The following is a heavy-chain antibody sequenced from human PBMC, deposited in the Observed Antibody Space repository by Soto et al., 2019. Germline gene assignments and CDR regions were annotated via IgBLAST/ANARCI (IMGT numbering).Heavy chain of an antibody. CDR1: GFTFSSYW. V-gene: IGHV3-74*01. J-gene: IGHJ6*02. CDR3: ARTKLGINGMDV. D-gene: IGHD7-27*01. CDR2: INSDGSST. Sequence: GGSLRLSCAASGFTFSSYWMHWVRQAPGKGLVWVSRINSDGSSTSYADSVKGRFTISRDNAKNTLYLQMNSLRAEVTSVYYCARTKLGINGMDVWGQGTTVTVSS.